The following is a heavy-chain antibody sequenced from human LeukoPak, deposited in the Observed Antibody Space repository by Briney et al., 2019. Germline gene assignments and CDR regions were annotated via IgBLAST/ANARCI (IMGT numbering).Heavy chain of an antibody. CDR2: IYYSGSS. CDR1: GGSISSYY. Sequence: WETLSLTCTVSGGSISSYYWSWIRQPPGKGLEWIGYIYYSGSSNYNPSLKSRVAISVDTSKNQFSLELSSVTAADTAVYYCARDSSGRIGDFDYWGQGTLVTVSS. J-gene: IGHJ4*02. V-gene: IGHV4-59*12. CDR3: ARDSSGRIGDFDY. D-gene: IGHD3-22*01.